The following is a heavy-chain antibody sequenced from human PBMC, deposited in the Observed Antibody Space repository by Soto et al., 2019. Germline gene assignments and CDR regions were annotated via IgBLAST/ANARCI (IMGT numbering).Heavy chain of an antibody. CDR2: INPNSGGT. V-gene: IGHV1-2*02. Sequence: RASVKVSCKASGYTFTGYYMHWVRQAPGQGLEWMGWINPNSGGTNYAQKFHGRLTLTTDTAASTAYMELRILRSADTALYYCAREASVLIPAAQPSRFDSWGQGTLVTVSS. D-gene: IGHD2-2*01. J-gene: IGHJ4*02. CDR1: GYTFTGYY. CDR3: AREASVLIPAAQPSRFDS.